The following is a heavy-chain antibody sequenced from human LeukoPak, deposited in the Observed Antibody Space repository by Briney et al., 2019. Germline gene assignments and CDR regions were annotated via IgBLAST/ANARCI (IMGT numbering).Heavy chain of an antibody. D-gene: IGHD3-3*01. CDR2: IFYSGST. Sequence: SETLSLTCTVSVASISSRSYYWGWIRQPPGKGLEWMGSIFYSGSTYYNPSLQSRVTISVDTSKNQFSLKLSSVTAADTAVYYCARGRRITIFGVVYNWFDPWGQGTLVTVSS. J-gene: IGHJ5*02. V-gene: IGHV4-39*07. CDR1: VASISSRSYY. CDR3: ARGRRITIFGVVYNWFDP.